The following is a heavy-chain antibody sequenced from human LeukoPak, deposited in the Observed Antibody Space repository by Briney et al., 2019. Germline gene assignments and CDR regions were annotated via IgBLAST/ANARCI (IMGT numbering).Heavy chain of an antibody. J-gene: IGHJ4*02. CDR1: GGSFSGYY. CDR2: INHSGST. D-gene: IGHD6-13*01. CDR3: ARGGIAAPNFDY. V-gene: IGHV4-34*01. Sequence: SETLSRTCAVYGGSFSGYYWSWIRQPPGKGLEWIGEINHSGSTNYNPSLKSRVTISVDTSKNQFSLKLSSVTAADTDVYYCARGGIAAPNFDYWGQGTLVTVSS.